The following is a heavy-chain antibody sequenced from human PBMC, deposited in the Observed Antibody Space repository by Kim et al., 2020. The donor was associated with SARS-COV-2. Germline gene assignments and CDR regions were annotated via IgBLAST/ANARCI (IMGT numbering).Heavy chain of an antibody. V-gene: IGHV3-23*01. D-gene: IGHD2-2*01. CDR3: AKDQDIVVIPTARGYY. Sequence: SVKGRFTISRDQAKCTLYLQMNSLRAEDTAVYYCAKDQDIVVIPTARGYYWGQGTLVTVSS. J-gene: IGHJ4*02.